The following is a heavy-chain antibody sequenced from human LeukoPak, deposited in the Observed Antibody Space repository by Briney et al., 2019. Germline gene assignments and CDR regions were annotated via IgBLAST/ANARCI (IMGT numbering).Heavy chain of an antibody. CDR2: INPNSGGT. J-gene: IGHJ4*02. CDR1: GYTFTGYY. CDR3: ARDGGGQLLFDY. Sequence: DSVKVSCKASGYTFTGYYMHWERQAPGQGLEWMGWINPNSGGTNYARKLQGRVTMTRDTSISTAYMELSRLRSDDTAVYYCARDGGGQLLFDYWGQGTLVTVSS. V-gene: IGHV1-2*02. D-gene: IGHD2-2*01.